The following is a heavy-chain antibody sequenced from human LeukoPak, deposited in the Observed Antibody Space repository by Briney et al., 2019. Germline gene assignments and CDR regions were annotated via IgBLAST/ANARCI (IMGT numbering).Heavy chain of an antibody. CDR3: ARGKTGSGWPFFDY. CDR2: INHSGST. D-gene: IGHD6-19*01. V-gene: IGHV4-34*01. CDR1: GGSFSGYY. Sequence: SETLSLTCAVYGGSFSGYYWSWICQPPGKGLEWIGEINHSGSTNYNPSLKSRVTISVDTSKNQLSLKLSSVTAADTAVYYCARGKTGSGWPFFDYWGQGTLVTVSS. J-gene: IGHJ4*02.